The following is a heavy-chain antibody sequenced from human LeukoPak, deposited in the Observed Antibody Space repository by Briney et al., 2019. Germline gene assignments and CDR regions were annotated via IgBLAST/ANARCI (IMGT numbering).Heavy chain of an antibody. CDR2: IYYSGST. J-gene: IGHJ3*02. Sequence: PSQTLSLTCTVSGGSISSGGYYWSWIRQHPGKGLEWIGYIYYSGSTYYNPSLKSRVTISVDTSKNQFSLKLSSVTAADTAVYYCAREGYCGGGSCYDAFDIWGQGTMVTVSS. V-gene: IGHV4-31*03. D-gene: IGHD2-15*01. CDR1: GGSISSGGYY. CDR3: AREGYCGGGSCYDAFDI.